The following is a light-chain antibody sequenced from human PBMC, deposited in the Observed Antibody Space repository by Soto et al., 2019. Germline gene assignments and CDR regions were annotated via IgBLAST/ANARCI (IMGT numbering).Light chain of an antibody. CDR3: FSYTSSSTHV. Sequence: QSVLTQPASVSGSPGQSITISCTGTSSDVGGYNFVSWYQQHPGKVPKLMIFDVNRRPSGVSDRFAGSKSGNTASLTISGLQAEDEGDYYCFSYTSSSTHVFGSGTKLTVL. J-gene: IGLJ1*01. CDR2: DVN. V-gene: IGLV2-14*03. CDR1: SSDVGGYNF.